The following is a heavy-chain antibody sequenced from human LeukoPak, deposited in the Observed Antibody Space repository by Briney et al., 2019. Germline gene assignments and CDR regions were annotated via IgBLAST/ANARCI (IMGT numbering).Heavy chain of an antibody. D-gene: IGHD1-26*01. CDR1: GFTFSDYS. CDR3: AKDAGSYKPYYYYMDV. V-gene: IGHV3-30*02. Sequence: GGSLRLSCAASGFTFSDYSMNWVRQAPGKGLEWVAFIRYDGGTEYYADSVKGRFTISRDNSDNTLYLQMNSLRAEDTAVYYCAKDAGSYKPYYYYMDVWGKGTTVTISS. J-gene: IGHJ6*03. CDR2: IRYDGGTE.